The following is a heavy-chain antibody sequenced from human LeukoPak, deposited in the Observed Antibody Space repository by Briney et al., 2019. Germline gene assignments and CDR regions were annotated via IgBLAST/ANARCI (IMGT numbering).Heavy chain of an antibody. Sequence: GGSLRLSCAASGFTFSDYYMSWIRQAPGKGLEWVSYISSSGSTIYYADSVKGRFTISRDNAKNSLYLQMNSLRAEDTAVYYCARGEVPAAPRAGWFDPWGQGTLVTVSS. D-gene: IGHD2-2*01. V-gene: IGHV3-11*04. CDR1: GFTFSDYY. CDR3: ARGEVPAAPRAGWFDP. CDR2: ISSSGSTI. J-gene: IGHJ5*02.